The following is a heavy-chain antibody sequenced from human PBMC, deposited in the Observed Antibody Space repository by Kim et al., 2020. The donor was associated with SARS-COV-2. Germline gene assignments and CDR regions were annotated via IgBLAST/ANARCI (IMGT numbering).Heavy chain of an antibody. CDR1: GYTFTSYY. CDR2: INPSGGST. V-gene: IGHV1-46*01. D-gene: IGHD6-13*01. CDR3: AREPASAADPYNWFDP. Sequence: ASVKVSCKASGYTFTSYYMHWVRQAPGQGLEWMGIINPSGGSTSYAQKFQGRVTMTRDTSTSTVYMELSSLRSEDTAVYYCAREPASAADPYNWFDPWGQGTLVTVSS. J-gene: IGHJ5*02.